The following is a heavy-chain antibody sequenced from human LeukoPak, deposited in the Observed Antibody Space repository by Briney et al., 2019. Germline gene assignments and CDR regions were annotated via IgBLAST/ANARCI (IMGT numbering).Heavy chain of an antibody. Sequence: GGSLRLSCAASGFTFSSYAMHWVRQAPGKGLEWVAVISYDGSNKYYADSVKGRFTISRDNSKNTLYLQMNSLRAEDTAVYYCARDLYYYGSGSFGKYYYYGMDVWGQGTTVTVSS. V-gene: IGHV3-30-3*01. CDR1: GFTFSSYA. D-gene: IGHD3-10*01. J-gene: IGHJ6*02. CDR2: ISYDGSNK. CDR3: ARDLYYYGSGSFGKYYYYGMDV.